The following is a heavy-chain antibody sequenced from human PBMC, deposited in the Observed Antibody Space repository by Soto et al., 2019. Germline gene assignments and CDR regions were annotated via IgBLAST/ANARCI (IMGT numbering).Heavy chain of an antibody. CDR3: AAGGGLPRYY. CDR1: GGSISSGGSS. D-gene: IGHD5-12*01. Sequence: QLQLQESGSGLVKPSQTLSLTCAVSGGSISSGGSSGSGLRQPPGKGPEGIGYIYHGASTYYNQSLKSRVTISVDRSKNQFSLKLSSVTAADTAVYYCAAGGGLPRYYWGQGTLVTVSS. V-gene: IGHV4-30-2*01. J-gene: IGHJ4*02. CDR2: IYHGAST.